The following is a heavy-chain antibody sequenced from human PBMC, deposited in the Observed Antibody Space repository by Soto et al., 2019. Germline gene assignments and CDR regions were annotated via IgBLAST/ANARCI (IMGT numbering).Heavy chain of an antibody. CDR2: TYYKSKWYY. V-gene: IGHV6-1*01. J-gene: IGHJ6*03. CDR3: ARGAWDDVSGHYYMDG. CDR1: GDSVSSNSAG. Sequence: SQTLSLTCDISGDSVSSNSAGWNCIRQTPSRGLEWLGRTYYKSKWYYTYAASVKSRITVSPDTSKNQLSLQLTSVTPEDTAVYYCARGAWDDVSGHYYMDGWDKGTTVTVAS. D-gene: IGHD1-1*01.